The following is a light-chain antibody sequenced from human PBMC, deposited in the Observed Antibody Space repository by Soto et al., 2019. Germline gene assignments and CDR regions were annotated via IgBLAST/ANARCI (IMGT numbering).Light chain of an antibody. CDR2: GAS. CDR1: QSVSNN. V-gene: IGKV3-15*01. CDR3: QRQSNWPRT. Sequence: EVVLTQSPATLSWSPGGRASLSCRASQSVSNNLAWYQQKPGQAPRLLIHGASTRATGIPARFSGSGSGTEFTLTISSLQSEDFAIYYCQRQSNWPRTFGQGTKVDI. J-gene: IGKJ1*01.